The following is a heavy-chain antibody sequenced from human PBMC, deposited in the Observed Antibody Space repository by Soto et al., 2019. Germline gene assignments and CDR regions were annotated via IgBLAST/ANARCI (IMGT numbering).Heavy chain of an antibody. D-gene: IGHD3-22*01. Sequence: QVQLQESGPGLVKPSQTLSLTCTVSGGSISSGGYYWSWIRQHPVKGLEWIGYINYSGSTYYNPSLTSRVTISVDTSKNQFSLNLSSVTAADTAVYYCARDPHYYDSSVRAFDIWGQGTMVTVSS. CDR2: INYSGST. CDR1: GGSISSGGYY. CDR3: ARDPHYYDSSVRAFDI. V-gene: IGHV4-31*03. J-gene: IGHJ3*02.